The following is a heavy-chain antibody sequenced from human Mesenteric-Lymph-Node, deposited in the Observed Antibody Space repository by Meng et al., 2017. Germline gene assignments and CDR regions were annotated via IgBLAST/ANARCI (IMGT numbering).Heavy chain of an antibody. D-gene: IGHD4-17*01. CDR2: IYYSGST. Sequence: VQLRRAGPGLVKPSDTLSLTCAVSGYSISSSNWWGWIRQPPGKGLEWIGYIYYSGSTYYNPSLKSRVTMSVDTSKNQFSLKLSSVTAADTAVYYCTTLYGDSISWGQGTLVTVSS. CDR1: GYSISSSNW. CDR3: TTLYGDSIS. J-gene: IGHJ4*02. V-gene: IGHV4-28*01.